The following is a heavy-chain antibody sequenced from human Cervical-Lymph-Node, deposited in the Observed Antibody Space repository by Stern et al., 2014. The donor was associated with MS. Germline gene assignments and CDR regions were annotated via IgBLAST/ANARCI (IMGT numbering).Heavy chain of an antibody. CDR3: AKLRLPPYDYSNYDY. V-gene: IGHV3-30*18. D-gene: IGHD4-11*01. Sequence: VQLEESGGDVVQPGRSLKLSCAGSGFNFNNFAMHWVRQATGKGLEWVAVISDDCSYILYGDSVNCRFPISIDISTNTVYLQMNSLRTEDTSVYFCAKLRLPPYDYSNYDYWGQGTLVTVSS. J-gene: IGHJ4*02. CDR2: ISDDCSYI. CDR1: GFNFNNFA.